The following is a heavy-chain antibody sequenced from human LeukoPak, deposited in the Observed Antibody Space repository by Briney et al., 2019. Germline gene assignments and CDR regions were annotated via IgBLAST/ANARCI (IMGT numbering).Heavy chain of an antibody. CDR1: GGTFSSYA. V-gene: IGHV1-69*01. CDR3: ARGYYYDSSGHERYFDY. J-gene: IGHJ4*02. CDR2: IIPIFGTA. D-gene: IGHD3-22*01. Sequence: SVKVSCKASGGTFSSYAISWVRQAPGQGLEWMGGIIPIFGTANYAQKFQGRVTITADESTSTAYMELSSLRSEDTAVYYCARGYYYDSSGHERYFDYWGQGALVTVSS.